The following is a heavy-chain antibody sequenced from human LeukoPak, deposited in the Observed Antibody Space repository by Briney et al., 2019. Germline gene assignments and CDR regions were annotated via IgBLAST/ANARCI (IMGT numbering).Heavy chain of an antibody. V-gene: IGHV3-23*01. CDR3: AKDSSASCYSPLDY. J-gene: IGHJ4*02. CDR2: ISGTDDNP. CDR1: GLTSRSYA. Sequence: GALSLSCAAPGLTSRSYAMSRVRQASRKGLDRASLISGTDDNPYYADSVKGRFTISRDNSKNTLYLQMNSLRAEDTAVYYCAKDSSASCYSPLDYWGQGTLVTVSS. D-gene: IGHD2-15*01.